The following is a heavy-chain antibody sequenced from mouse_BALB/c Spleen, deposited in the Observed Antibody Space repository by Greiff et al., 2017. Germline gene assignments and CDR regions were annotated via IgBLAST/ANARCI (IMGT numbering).Heavy chain of an antibody. J-gene: IGHJ4*01. V-gene: IGHV5-9-3*01. CDR1: GFTFSSYA. CDR2: ISRGGSYT. CDR3: ARQGYYGYDNYAMDY. D-gene: IGHD1-2*01. Sequence: EVMLVESGGGLVKPGGSLKLSCAASGFTFSSYAMSWVRQTPEKRLEWVATISRGGSYTYYPDSVKGRFTISRDNAKNTLYLQMSSLRSEDTAMYYCARQGYYGYDNYAMDYWGQGTSVTVSS.